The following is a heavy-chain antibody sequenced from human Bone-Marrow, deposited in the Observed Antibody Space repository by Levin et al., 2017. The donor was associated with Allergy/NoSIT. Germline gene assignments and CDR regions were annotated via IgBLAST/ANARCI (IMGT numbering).Heavy chain of an antibody. V-gene: IGHV4-59*01. Sequence: SETLSLTCTVSRGSISSSYWGWIRQPPGKGLEWIGFVYFSGAPHYTPSLTSRVTLSIDTSNNQFSLRLNSMTAADTAVYFCVSTAYHFGLGVWGQGTTVIVS. CDR2: VYFSGAP. CDR3: VSTAYHFGLGV. CDR1: RGSISSSY. J-gene: IGHJ6*02. D-gene: IGHD2-8*02.